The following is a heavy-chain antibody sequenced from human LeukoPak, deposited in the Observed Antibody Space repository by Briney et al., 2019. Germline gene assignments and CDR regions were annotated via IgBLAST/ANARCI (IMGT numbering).Heavy chain of an antibody. CDR2: ISSSGSTI. V-gene: IGHV3-11*04. Sequence: GGSLRLSCAASGFTFSDYYMSWIRQAPGKGLEWVSYISSSGSTIYYADSVKGRFTISRDNAKNPLYLQMNSLRAEDTAVYYCASTVDTAMVTVCDYWGQGTLVTVSS. J-gene: IGHJ4*02. D-gene: IGHD5-18*01. CDR3: ASTVDTAMVTVCDY. CDR1: GFTFSDYY.